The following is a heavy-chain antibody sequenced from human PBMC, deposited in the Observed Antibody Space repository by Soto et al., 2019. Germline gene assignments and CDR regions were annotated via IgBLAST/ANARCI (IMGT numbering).Heavy chain of an antibody. CDR3: AGGRAAAGPLDAFDI. CDR1: GGSISSGGYY. V-gene: IGHV4-31*03. J-gene: IGHJ3*02. Sequence: QVQLQESGPGLVKPSQTLSLTCTVSGGSISSGGYYWSWIRQHPGKGLEWIGYIYYSGSTYYNPSLMSRVTTSVDTSKNQCSLKLSSVTAADTAVYYCAGGRAAAGPLDAFDIWGQGTMVTVSS. CDR2: IYYSGST. D-gene: IGHD6-13*01.